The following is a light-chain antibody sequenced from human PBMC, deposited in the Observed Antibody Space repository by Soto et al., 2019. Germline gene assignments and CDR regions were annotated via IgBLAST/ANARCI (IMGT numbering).Light chain of an antibody. V-gene: IGKV1-39*01. CDR2: AAS. CDR3: QQSYTVPLT. CDR1: QNIGSH. Sequence: DIQMTQSPSSLSASVGDRVTIPCRASQNIGSHLNWYQQKPGKAPDLLIYAASSLRIGVPSRFSGSESGTDFTLTISNLQPEDFAIYYCQQSYTVPLTFGPGTKVDIK. J-gene: IGKJ3*01.